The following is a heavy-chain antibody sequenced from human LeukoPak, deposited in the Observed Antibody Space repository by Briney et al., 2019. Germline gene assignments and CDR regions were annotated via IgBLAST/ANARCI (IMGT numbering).Heavy chain of an antibody. CDR2: VYDRGGT. J-gene: IGHJ4*02. D-gene: IGHD2-21*02. Sequence: PSETLSLTCTVSGASISSYYWSWIRQSPEKGLEWIGYVYDRGGTNYNPSLKSRAIISADTSKNQFSLKVTSVTAADTAVYYCARASDSGDWHLGYWGQGTLVTVSS. V-gene: IGHV4-59*01. CDR3: ARASDSGDWHLGY. CDR1: GASISSYY.